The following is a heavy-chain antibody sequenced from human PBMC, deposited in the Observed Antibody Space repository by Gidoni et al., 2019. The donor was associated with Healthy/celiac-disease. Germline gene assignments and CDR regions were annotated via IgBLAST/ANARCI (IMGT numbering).Heavy chain of an antibody. CDR3: AKDMNPILTMPLRD. CDR2: ISYDGSNK. J-gene: IGHJ4*02. Sequence: QVPLVESGGGLVQTGRYLRLSGSASGFTFRSYGMHWVRQAPGKGLEWVAVISYDGSNKYYADSVKGRFTISRDNSKNTLYLQMNSLRAEDTAVYYCAKDMNPILTMPLRDWGQGTLVTVSS. CDR1: GFTFRSYG. V-gene: IGHV3-30*18. D-gene: IGHD3-10*01.